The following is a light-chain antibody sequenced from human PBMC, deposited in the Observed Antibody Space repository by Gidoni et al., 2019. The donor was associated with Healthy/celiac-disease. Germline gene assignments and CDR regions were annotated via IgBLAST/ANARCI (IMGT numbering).Light chain of an antibody. V-gene: IGKV1-39*01. CDR3: QQRYSTPPWT. CDR1: QSISSY. Sequence: DIQLTPSPSSLSASVGDRVTITCRASQSISSYLNWYQQKPGKAPKLLIYAASSWQSGVPSRLSGSGSGTDVTLTISSLQPEEVATYYCQQRYSTPPWTFGQGTKVEIK. J-gene: IGKJ1*01. CDR2: AAS.